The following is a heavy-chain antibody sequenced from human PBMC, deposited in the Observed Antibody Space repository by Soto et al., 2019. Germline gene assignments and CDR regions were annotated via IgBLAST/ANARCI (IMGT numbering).Heavy chain of an antibody. Sequence: SQTLSLTCTVSGGSISSSSYYWGWIRQPPGKGLEWIGSIYYSGSTYYNPSLKSRVTISVDTSKNQFSLKLSSVTAADTAVYYCARSGYYDSSGYSRSPLWGQGTLVTVSS. CDR2: IYYSGST. CDR1: GGSISSSSYY. CDR3: ARSGYYDSSGYSRSPL. J-gene: IGHJ4*02. D-gene: IGHD3-22*01. V-gene: IGHV4-39*01.